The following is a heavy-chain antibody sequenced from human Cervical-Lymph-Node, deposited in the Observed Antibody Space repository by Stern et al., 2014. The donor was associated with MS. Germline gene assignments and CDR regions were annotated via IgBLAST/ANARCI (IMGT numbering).Heavy chain of an antibody. CDR2: IDLNGGEK. Sequence: EVQLVESGGDLVQPGGSLRLSCVASGLTFSRNFMSWVRQAPGKGLEWVANIDLNGGEKNYADSVEGRFTISRDNAKNSLYLQMNSLRVEDTALYYCAGGTGWLQPHWGQGTLVTVS. V-gene: IGHV3-7*01. CDR1: GLTFSRNF. D-gene: IGHD5-24*01. CDR3: AGGTGWLQPH. J-gene: IGHJ4*02.